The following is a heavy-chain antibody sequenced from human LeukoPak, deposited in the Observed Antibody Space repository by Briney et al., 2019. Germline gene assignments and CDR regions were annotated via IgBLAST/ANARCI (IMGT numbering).Heavy chain of an antibody. Sequence: SGPALVKPTQTLTLTCTFSGFSLSTSGMCVSWIRQPPGKALEWLARIDWDDDKYYSTSLKTRLTISKDTSKNQVVLTMTNIDLVDTATYYCARSTGYEESAFDIWGQGTMVTVSS. V-gene: IGHV2-70*11. J-gene: IGHJ3*02. CDR3: ARSTGYEESAFDI. D-gene: IGHD5-12*01. CDR2: IDWDDDK. CDR1: GFSLSTSGMC.